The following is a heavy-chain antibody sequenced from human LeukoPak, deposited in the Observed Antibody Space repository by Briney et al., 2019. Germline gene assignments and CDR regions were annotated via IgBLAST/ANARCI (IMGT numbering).Heavy chain of an antibody. D-gene: IGHD4-17*01. J-gene: IGHJ4*02. CDR3: ARLDNYGMVIY. CDR2: IYSGGST. CDR1: GFTVSSNY. Sequence: PGGSLRLSCAASGFTVSSNYMSWVRQAPGKGLEWVSVIYSGGSTYYADSVKGRFTISGDNSKNTLYLQMNSLRAEDTAVYYCARLDNYGMVIYWGQGTLVTVSS. V-gene: IGHV3-53*01.